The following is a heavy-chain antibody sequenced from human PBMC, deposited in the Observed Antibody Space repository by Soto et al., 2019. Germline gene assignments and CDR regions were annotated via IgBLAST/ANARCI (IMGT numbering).Heavy chain of an antibody. CDR3: ARGRSGSYSFDY. D-gene: IGHD3-10*01. CDR2: INGDGSTT. CDR1: GFTLSSYW. J-gene: IGHJ4*02. V-gene: IGHV3-74*01. Sequence: GGSLRLPCAASGFTLSSYWIHWVRQVPGKGLVWVSRINGDGSTTNYADSLRGRFTISRDNAKNTVFLQMNSLRAEDTAVYYCARGRSGSYSFDYWGQGTLVTVSS.